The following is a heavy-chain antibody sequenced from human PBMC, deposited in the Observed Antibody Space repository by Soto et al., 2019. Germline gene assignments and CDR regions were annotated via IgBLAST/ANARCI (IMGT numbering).Heavy chain of an antibody. CDR3: AKLDYGDYSWFDP. D-gene: IGHD4-17*01. Sequence: QVQLVQSGAEVKKPGTSVKISCKASGGIFTTYTISWVRQAPGQVLEWVGRIVPIIGLANYTQKYQGRDTRTADKSTSTVYMELSSLTSEDTAVYYCAKLDYGDYSWFDPWGQGTLVTVSS. CDR2: IVPIIGLA. J-gene: IGHJ5*02. V-gene: IGHV1-69*02. CDR1: GGIFTTYT.